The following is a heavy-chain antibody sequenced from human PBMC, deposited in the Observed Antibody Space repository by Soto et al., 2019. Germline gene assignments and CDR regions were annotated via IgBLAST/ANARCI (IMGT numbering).Heavy chain of an antibody. J-gene: IGHJ3*02. CDR2: IYYSGNT. CDR3: ARLLLSGGAFDI. Sequence: QVQLQESGPGLVKPSQTLSLTCTVSGGSISSGDYYWSWIRQPPGKGLEWVGYIYYSGNTYYNPSLKSRITISVDTSTNHFFLKVNSVTAADTAVYYCARLLLSGGAFDIWGQGTMVTVSS. D-gene: IGHD3-16*01. V-gene: IGHV4-30-4*01. CDR1: GGSISSGDYY.